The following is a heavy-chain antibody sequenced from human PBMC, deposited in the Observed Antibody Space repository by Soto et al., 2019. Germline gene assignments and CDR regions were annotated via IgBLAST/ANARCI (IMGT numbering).Heavy chain of an antibody. J-gene: IGHJ4*02. CDR3: AKSIVVVPQLLTH. Sequence: EVQLLESEGGLVQPGGSLRLSCAASGFTFSSYAMSWVRQAPGKGLEWVSAISGSGGSTYYADSVKGRFTISRDNSKNTLYLQMNSLRAEDTAVYYCAKSIVVVPQLLTHWGQGTLVTVSS. V-gene: IGHV3-23*01. CDR2: ISGSGGST. D-gene: IGHD2-2*01. CDR1: GFTFSSYA.